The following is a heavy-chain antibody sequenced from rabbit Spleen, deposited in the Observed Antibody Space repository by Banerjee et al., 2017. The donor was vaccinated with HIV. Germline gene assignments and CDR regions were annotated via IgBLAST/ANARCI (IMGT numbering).Heavy chain of an antibody. J-gene: IGHJ3*01. CDR2: IDPVFGIT. D-gene: IGHD8-1*01. CDR3: ARDGAGGSYFAL. V-gene: IGHV1S7*01. CDR1: GFTLRSYY. Sequence: QLKESGGGLVQPGGSLKLSCKASGFTLRSYYMNWVRQAPGKGLEWIGYIDPVFGITYYASWVNGRFSISRENAQNTVFLQMTSLTAADTATYFCARDGAGGSYFALWGQGTLVTVS.